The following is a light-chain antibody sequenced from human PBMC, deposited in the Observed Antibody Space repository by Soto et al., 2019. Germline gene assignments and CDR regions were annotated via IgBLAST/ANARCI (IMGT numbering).Light chain of an antibody. J-gene: IGKJ1*01. CDR1: ENVRTF. CDR3: QQHSHWPPWT. CDR2: GAS. Sequence: EVVLTQSPATLSLSPGERATLSCRASENVRTFVDWYQQKPGQAPRLLIHGASNRATGIPDRFSGSGSGTELPLHNRNLRPEDFAVYYCQQHSHWPPWTFGQGTRVEIQ. V-gene: IGKV3-11*01.